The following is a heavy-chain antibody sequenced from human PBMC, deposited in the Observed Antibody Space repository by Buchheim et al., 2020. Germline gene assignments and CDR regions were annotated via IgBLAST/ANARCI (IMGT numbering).Heavy chain of an antibody. CDR3: ARDLFGYYYDSSGYYPGDY. V-gene: IGHV3-30-3*01. D-gene: IGHD3-22*01. Sequence: QVQLVESGGGVVQPGRSLRLSCADSGFTFSSYAMHWVRQAPGKGLEWVAVISYDGSNKYYADSVKGRFTISRDNSKNPLYLQMNSLRAEDTAVYYCARDLFGYYYDSSGYYPGDYWGQGTL. CDR1: GFTFSSYA. J-gene: IGHJ4*02. CDR2: ISYDGSNK.